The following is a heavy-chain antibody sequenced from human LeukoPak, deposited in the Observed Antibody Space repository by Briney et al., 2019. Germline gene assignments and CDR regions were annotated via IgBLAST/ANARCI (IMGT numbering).Heavy chain of an antibody. CDR3: ARVRDGYNEVVEAFDI. CDR1: GGSISSYY. V-gene: IGHV4-59*01. Sequence: SETLSLTCTVSGGSISSYYWSWIRQPPGKGLEWIGYIYYSGSTNYNPSLKSRVTISVDTSKNQFSLKLSSVTAADTAVYYCARVRDGYNEVVEAFDIWGQGTMVTVSS. J-gene: IGHJ3*02. D-gene: IGHD5-24*01. CDR2: IYYSGST.